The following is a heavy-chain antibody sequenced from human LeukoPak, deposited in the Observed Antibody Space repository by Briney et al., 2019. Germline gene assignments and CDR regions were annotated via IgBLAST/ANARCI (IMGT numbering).Heavy chain of an antibody. CDR1: GGSISSSNW. D-gene: IGHD1-7*01. CDR3: ASRGTMGSLWLFDY. Sequence: SETLSLTCAVSGGSISSSNWWSWVRQPPGKGLEWIGEIYHSGSTSYNPSLKSRVTISVDKSKNQFSLKLSSVTAADTAVYYCASRGTMGSLWLFDYWGQGTLVTVSS. CDR2: IYHSGST. V-gene: IGHV4-4*02. J-gene: IGHJ4*02.